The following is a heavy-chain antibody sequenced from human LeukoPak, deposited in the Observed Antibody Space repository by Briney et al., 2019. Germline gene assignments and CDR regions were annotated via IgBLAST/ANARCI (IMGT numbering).Heavy chain of an antibody. CDR1: GFTFSDYY. CDR3: ARCPSIRARQTSYYFDY. Sequence: GGSLRLSCAASGFTFSDYYMSWIRPAPGKGLEWVSYISSSGSTIYYADSVRGRFTISRDNAKNSLYLQMNSLRAEDTAVYYCARCPSIRARQTSYYFDYWGQGTLVTVSS. J-gene: IGHJ4*02. CDR2: ISSSGSTI. D-gene: IGHD2-21*01. V-gene: IGHV3-11*01.